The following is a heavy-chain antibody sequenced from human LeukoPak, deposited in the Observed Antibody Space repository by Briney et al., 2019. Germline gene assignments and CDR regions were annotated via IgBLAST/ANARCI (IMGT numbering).Heavy chain of an antibody. CDR2: INRSGST. CDR3: ARRGRDLWSGLYLDY. D-gene: IGHD3-3*01. V-gene: IGHV4-34*01. J-gene: IGHJ4*02. CDR1: GGSFSGYY. Sequence: SETLSLTCAVYGGSFSGYYWSWIRQPPGKGLEWIGEINRSGSTNYNPSLKSRVTISVDTSKNQFSLKLSSVTAADTAVYYCARRGRDLWSGLYLDYWGQGTLVTVSS.